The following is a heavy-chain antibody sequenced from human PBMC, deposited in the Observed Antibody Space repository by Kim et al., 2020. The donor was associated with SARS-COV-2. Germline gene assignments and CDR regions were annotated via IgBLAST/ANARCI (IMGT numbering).Heavy chain of an antibody. CDR3: ARGRGAEF. CDR1: GFTFSNFW. D-gene: IGHD3-10*01. V-gene: IGHV3-7*01. J-gene: IGHJ4*02. Sequence: GGSLRLSCAASGFTFSNFWMTWVRQAPGKGLEWVAIIKQDGSEKYFVDSVKGRFTISRDNAKKSLYLQMNSLRADDTAVYFCARGRGAEFWGQGTLVTVSS. CDR2: IKQDGSEK.